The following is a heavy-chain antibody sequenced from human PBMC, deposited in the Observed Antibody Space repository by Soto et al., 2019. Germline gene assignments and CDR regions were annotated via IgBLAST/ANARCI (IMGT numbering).Heavy chain of an antibody. CDR2: ISSSSSYI. J-gene: IGHJ6*02. Sequence: GGSLRLSCAASGFTFSSYSMNWVRQAPGKGLEWVSSISSSSSYIYYADSVKGRFTISRDNAKNSLYLQMNSLRAEDTAVYYCARARISPYGMDVWGQGTTVTVSS. V-gene: IGHV3-21*01. CDR3: ARARISPYGMDV. D-gene: IGHD1-20*01. CDR1: GFTFSSYS.